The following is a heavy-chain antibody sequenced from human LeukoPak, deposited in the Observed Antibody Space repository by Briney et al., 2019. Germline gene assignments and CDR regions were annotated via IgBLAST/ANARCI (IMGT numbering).Heavy chain of an antibody. D-gene: IGHD2-15*01. CDR2: ISAYNGNT. CDR1: GYTFTSYG. Sequence: ASVKVSCKASGYTFTSYGISWVRQAPGQGLEWMGWISAYNGNTNYAQKLQGRVTMTTDTSTSTAYMELRRLRSDDTAVYYCARDGPIYCSGGSCYEGYWGQGTLVTVSS. CDR3: ARDGPIYCSGGSCYEGY. J-gene: IGHJ4*02. V-gene: IGHV1-18*01.